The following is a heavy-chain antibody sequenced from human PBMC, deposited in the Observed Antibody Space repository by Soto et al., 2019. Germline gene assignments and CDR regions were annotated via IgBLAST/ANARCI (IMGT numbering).Heavy chain of an antibody. CDR3: ARDSSSPNWLDP. D-gene: IGHD2-2*01. CDR2: ISTYNVNT. J-gene: IGHJ5*02. Sequence: QVQLVQSGAEVKKPGASVKVSCKTSGYTFTSYGISWVRQAPGQGLEWMGWISTYNVNTNYAQKLQGRVTMTTDTSTSTAYMELRSLRSDDTGFYYCARDSSSPNWLDPWGQGTLVTVSS. CDR1: GYTFTSYG. V-gene: IGHV1-18*01.